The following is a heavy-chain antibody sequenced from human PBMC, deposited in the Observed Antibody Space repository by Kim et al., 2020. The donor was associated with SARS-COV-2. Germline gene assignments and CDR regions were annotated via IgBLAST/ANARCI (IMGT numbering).Heavy chain of an antibody. CDR3: ARGGGTIFGVVTDRFDP. CDR2: ISSSGETI. D-gene: IGHD3-3*01. V-gene: IGHV3-11*01. Sequence: GGSLRLSCAASGFTFSDYFLTWIRQAPGKGLEWVSYISSSGETIYYTDSVKGRFTISRDNAKNSLYLQMNSLRADDTAVYYCARGGGTIFGVVTDRFDPWGQGTLVTVSS. J-gene: IGHJ5*02. CDR1: GFTFSDYF.